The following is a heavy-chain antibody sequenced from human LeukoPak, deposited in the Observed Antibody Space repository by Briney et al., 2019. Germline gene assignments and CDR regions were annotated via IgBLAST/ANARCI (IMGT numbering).Heavy chain of an antibody. V-gene: IGHV3-23*01. CDR1: GFTFSSYA. CDR2: ISGSGGST. J-gene: IGHJ4*02. Sequence: PGGSLGLSCAASGFTFSSYAMSWVRQAPGKGLEWVSAISGSGGSTYYADSVKGRFTISRDNSKNTLYLQMNSLRAEDTAVYYCARKVWQLAIPFDYWGQGTLVTVSS. CDR3: ARKVWQLAIPFDY. D-gene: IGHD6-13*01.